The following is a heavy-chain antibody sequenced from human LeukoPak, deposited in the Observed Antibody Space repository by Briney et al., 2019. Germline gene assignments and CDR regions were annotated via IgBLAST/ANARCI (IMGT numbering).Heavy chain of an antibody. V-gene: IGHV1-2*02. CDR2: INPNNGDT. D-gene: IGHD5-24*01. J-gene: IGHJ4*02. Sequence: ASVTVSFTAPGYTFTVYYIHWVRQAPGQGLEWMGCINPNNGDTIYAQNFQARVTMTRDTSISTAYMELSRLRSDDTAVYYCARGGDGYNRRFDYWGQGTLVTVSS. CDR1: GYTFTVYY. CDR3: ARGGDGYNRRFDY.